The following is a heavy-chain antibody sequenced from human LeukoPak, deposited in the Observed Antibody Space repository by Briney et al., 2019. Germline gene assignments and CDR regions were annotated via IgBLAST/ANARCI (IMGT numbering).Heavy chain of an antibody. V-gene: IGHV4-4*07. D-gene: IGHD3-22*01. CDR1: GGSISSYY. CDR3: ARGGDDSSGYYPFDY. J-gene: IGHJ4*02. Sequence: SETLSLTCTVSGGSISSYYWSWIRQPAGKGLEWIGRIYTSGSTNYNPSLKSRVTMSVDTSKNQFSLKLSSVTAADTAVYYCARGGDDSSGYYPFDYWGQGTLVTVSS. CDR2: IYTSGST.